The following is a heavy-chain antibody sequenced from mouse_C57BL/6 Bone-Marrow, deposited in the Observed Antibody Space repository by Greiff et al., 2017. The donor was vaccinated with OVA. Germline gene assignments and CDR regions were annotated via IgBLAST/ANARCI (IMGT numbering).Heavy chain of an antibody. CDR3: ARSDGDHWYFDV. Sequence: EVQRVESGGGLVQPGGSLSLSCAASGFTFTDYYMSWVRQPPGKALEWLGFIRNKANGYTTEYSASVKGRFTISRDNSQSILYLQMNALRAEDSATYYCARSDGDHWYFDVWGTGTTVTVAS. CDR2: IRNKANGYTT. CDR1: GFTFTDYY. J-gene: IGHJ1*03. D-gene: IGHD2-13*01. V-gene: IGHV7-3*01.